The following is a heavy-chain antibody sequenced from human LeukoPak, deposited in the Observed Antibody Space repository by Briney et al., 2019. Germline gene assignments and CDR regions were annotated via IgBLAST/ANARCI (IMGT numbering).Heavy chain of an antibody. V-gene: IGHV4-34*01. CDR1: GGSFSGYY. CDR2: IYHSGST. J-gene: IGHJ4*02. Sequence: SETLSLTCAVYGGSFSGYYWSWIRQPPRKGLEWIGEIYHSGSTNYTPSLKSRVTISVDTSQNKFSLKLSSVSDADTALYYCARAGRAVSPRTDYWGQGTQVTVSS. D-gene: IGHD2-15*01. CDR3: ARAGRAVSPRTDY.